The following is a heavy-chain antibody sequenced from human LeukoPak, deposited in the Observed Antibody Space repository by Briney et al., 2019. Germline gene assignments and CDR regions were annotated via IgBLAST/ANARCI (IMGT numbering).Heavy chain of an antibody. Sequence: GESLKISCKGSGYSFTSYWIGWVRQMPGKGLEWMGIIYPGDSDTRYSPSFQGQVTISADKSISTAYLQWSSLKASDTAMYYCARIDGYSNYLDWFDPWGQGTLVTVSS. CDR2: IYPGDSDT. CDR1: GYSFTSYW. J-gene: IGHJ5*02. D-gene: IGHD4-11*01. CDR3: ARIDGYSNYLDWFDP. V-gene: IGHV5-51*01.